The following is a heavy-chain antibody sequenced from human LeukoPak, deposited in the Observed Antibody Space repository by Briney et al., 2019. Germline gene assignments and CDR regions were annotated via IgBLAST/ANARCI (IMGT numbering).Heavy chain of an antibody. Sequence: PGGSLRLSCAASGFPFSNYWMHWVRQAPGKGLVWVSRINTDGRITSYADSVKGRFTISRDNAKNTLYLQMNSLRDEDTAVYYCAKDYAYCGGDCYTGFDYWGQGTLVTVSS. CDR2: INTDGRIT. D-gene: IGHD2-21*02. V-gene: IGHV3-74*01. CDR1: GFPFSNYW. J-gene: IGHJ4*02. CDR3: AKDYAYCGGDCYTGFDY.